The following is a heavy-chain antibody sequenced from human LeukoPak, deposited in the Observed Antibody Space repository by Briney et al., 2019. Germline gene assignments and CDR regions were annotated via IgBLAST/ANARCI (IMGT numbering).Heavy chain of an antibody. Sequence: SETLSLTCAVYSGSFSGYYWSWIRQLPGKGLEWIGEINHSGSTNYNPSLKSRVTISVDTSKNQFSLKLSSVTAADTAVYYCARGLLVVRGVIITLSYYYYGMDVWGQGTTVTVSS. CDR3: ARGLLVVRGVIITLSYYYYGMDV. CDR1: SGSFSGYY. CDR2: INHSGST. V-gene: IGHV4-34*01. J-gene: IGHJ6*02. D-gene: IGHD3-10*01.